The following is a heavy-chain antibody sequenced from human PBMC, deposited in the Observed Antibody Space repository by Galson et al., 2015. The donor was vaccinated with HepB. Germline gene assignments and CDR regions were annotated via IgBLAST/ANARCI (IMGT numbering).Heavy chain of an antibody. J-gene: IGHJ4*02. V-gene: IGHV3-64D*06. CDR1: GFTFSSYA. Sequence: SLRLSCAASGFTFSSYAMHWVRQAPGKGLEYVSAISSNGGSTYYADSVKGRFTISRDNSKNTLYLQMSSLRAEDTAVYYCVKDQPLESGSYPTFDYWGQGTLVTVSS. CDR3: VKDQPLESGSYPTFDY. D-gene: IGHD1-26*01. CDR2: ISSNGGST.